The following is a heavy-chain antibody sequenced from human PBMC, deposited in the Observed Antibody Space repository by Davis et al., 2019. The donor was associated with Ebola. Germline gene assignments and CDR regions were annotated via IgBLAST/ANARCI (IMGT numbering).Heavy chain of an antibody. Sequence: WGTLRLSCAVSGSAFRTNVLTLIRHTPGKGREWVSTLLTRADIYYADSVKGRFTISRVNSKKTLYLQMNGLRVNDTAIYYCAKDTSNNWFNIWGQGTNVSVSS. V-gene: IGHV3-23*01. D-gene: IGHD1-26*01. J-gene: IGHJ3*02. CDR1: GSAFRTNV. CDR3: AKDTSNNWFNI. CDR2: LLTRADI.